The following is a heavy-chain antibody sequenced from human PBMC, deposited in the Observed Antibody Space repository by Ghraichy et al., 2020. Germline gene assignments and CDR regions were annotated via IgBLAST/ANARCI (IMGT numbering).Heavy chain of an antibody. CDR3: AKDPGWVTAIPDNYFDY. D-gene: IGHD2-21*02. J-gene: IGHJ4*02. Sequence: GGSLRLSCAASGFTFSSYGMHWVRQAPGKGLEWVAVISYDGSNKYYGDSVKGRFTISRDNSKNTLYLQMNSLRTEDTAVYYCAKDPGWVTAIPDNYFDYWGQGTLVTVSS. CDR1: GFTFSSYG. V-gene: IGHV3-30*18. CDR2: ISYDGSNK.